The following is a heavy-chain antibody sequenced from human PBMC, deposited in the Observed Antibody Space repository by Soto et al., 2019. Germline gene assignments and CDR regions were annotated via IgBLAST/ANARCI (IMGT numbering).Heavy chain of an antibody. Sequence: SETLSLTCTVSGGSISSYYWSWIRQPPGKGLEWIGYIYYSGSTNYNPSLKSRVTISVDTSKNQFSLKLSSVTAADTAVYYCARHTGYGSGTQYYFDYWGQGTLVTVSS. D-gene: IGHD3-10*01. CDR2: IYYSGST. CDR3: ARHTGYGSGTQYYFDY. J-gene: IGHJ4*02. CDR1: GGSISSYY. V-gene: IGHV4-59*08.